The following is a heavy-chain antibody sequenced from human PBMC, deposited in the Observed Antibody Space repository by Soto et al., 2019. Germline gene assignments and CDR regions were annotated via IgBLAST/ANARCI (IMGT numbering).Heavy chain of an antibody. CDR3: TKVGDGYVLNF. CDR2: IKAKSDGGTA. V-gene: IGHV3-15*01. J-gene: IGHJ4*02. CDR1: GFTFRDAW. Sequence: ALRLSCAASGFTFRDAWMTWVRQAPGKGLEWVGRIKAKSDGGTAVYAAPVQGRFTISRDDSKNTVYLQMDSLKTEDTAVYYCTKVGDGYVLNFWGQGTLVTVSS. D-gene: IGHD3-16*01.